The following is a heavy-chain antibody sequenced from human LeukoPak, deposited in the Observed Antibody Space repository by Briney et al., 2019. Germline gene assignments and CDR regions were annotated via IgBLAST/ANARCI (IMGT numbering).Heavy chain of an antibody. CDR2: ISSSSSYI. D-gene: IGHD3-9*01. V-gene: IGHV3-21*01. J-gene: IGHJ4*02. CDR1: GFTFSSYG. Sequence: PGGTLRLSCAASGFTFSSYGMNWVRQAPGKGLEWVSSISSSSSYIYYADSVKGRFTISRDNAKNSLYLQMNSLRAEDTAVYYCARDGEDDMLTAYEMGYFDYWGQGTLVTVSS. CDR3: ARDGEDDMLTAYEMGYFDY.